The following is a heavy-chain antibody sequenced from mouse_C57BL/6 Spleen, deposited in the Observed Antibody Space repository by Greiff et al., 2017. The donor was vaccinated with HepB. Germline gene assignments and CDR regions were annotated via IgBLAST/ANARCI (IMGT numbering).Heavy chain of an antibody. V-gene: IGHV1-18*01. J-gene: IGHJ3*01. CDR2: INPNNGGT. Sequence: EVKLEESGPELVKPGASVKIPCKASGYTFTDYNMDWVKQSHGKSLEWIGDINPNNGGTSYNQKFKGKATLTVDKSSSTAYMELRSLTSEDTAVYYCARKSNYDWFAYWGQGTLVTVSA. CDR3: ARKSNYDWFAY. CDR1: GYTFTDYN. D-gene: IGHD2-5*01.